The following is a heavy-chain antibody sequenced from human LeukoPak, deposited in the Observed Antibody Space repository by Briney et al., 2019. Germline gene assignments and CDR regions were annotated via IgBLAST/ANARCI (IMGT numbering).Heavy chain of an antibody. CDR1: GCSISSYY. J-gene: IGHJ3*02. CDR2: IVYSGGS. CDR3: ARLGSTFDI. V-gene: IGHV4-59*08. Sequence: SETLSLTCTVSGCSISSYYWTWIRQPPGKGLEWIGYIVYSGGSNYNPSLKSRVTISVDTSKNHFSLKLSSVTAADTAVYYCARLGSTFDIWGQGTMVTVSS. D-gene: IGHD2-2*01.